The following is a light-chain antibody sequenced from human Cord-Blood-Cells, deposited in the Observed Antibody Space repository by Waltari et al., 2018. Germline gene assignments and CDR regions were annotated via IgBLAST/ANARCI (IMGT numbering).Light chain of an antibody. CDR1: QDISNY. Sequence: DIQMTQSPSSLSASVGDRVTITCQASQDISNYLNWYQQKPGKAPKLLIYDASNLETGVPSMFSGSGSWTYFTCAISSLQPEGIATYYCQQYDNLPLSFSGGAKVEI. J-gene: IGKJ4*01. CDR2: DAS. V-gene: IGKV1-33*01. CDR3: QQYDNLPLS.